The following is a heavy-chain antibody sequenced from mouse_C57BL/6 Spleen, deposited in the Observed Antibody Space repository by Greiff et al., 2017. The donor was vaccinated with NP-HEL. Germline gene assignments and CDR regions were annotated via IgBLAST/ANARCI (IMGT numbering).Heavy chain of an antibody. V-gene: IGHV5-4*01. Sequence: EVMLVESGGGLVKPGGSLKLSCAASGFTFSSYAMSWVRQTPEKRLEWVATISDGGSYTYYPDNVKGRFTISRDNAKNNLYLQMSHLKSEDTAMYYCAREELGPFAYWGQGTLVTVSA. D-gene: IGHD4-1*01. CDR2: ISDGGSYT. J-gene: IGHJ3*01. CDR1: GFTFSSYA. CDR3: AREELGPFAY.